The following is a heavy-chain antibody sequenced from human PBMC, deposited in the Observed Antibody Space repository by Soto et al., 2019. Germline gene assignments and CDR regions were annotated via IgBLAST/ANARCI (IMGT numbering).Heavy chain of an antibody. CDR2: IVVGSGNT. D-gene: IGHD3-22*01. V-gene: IGHV1-58*01. J-gene: IGHJ4*02. CDR1: GFTFTSSA. Sequence: SVKVSCKASGFTFTSSAVQWVRQARGQRLEWIGWIVVGSGNTNYAQKFQERVTITRDMSTSTAYMELSSLRSEDTAVYYCAAQPYYYDSSSLVDYWGQGTPVTVSS. CDR3: AAQPYYYDSSSLVDY.